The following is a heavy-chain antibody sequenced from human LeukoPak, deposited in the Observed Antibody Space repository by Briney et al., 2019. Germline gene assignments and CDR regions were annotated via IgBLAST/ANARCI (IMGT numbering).Heavy chain of an antibody. J-gene: IGHJ4*02. Sequence: SETLSLTCAVYGVSFSGYYWSWIRQPPGKGLDWIGEINHSGSTNYNPPLTRRGTISVDTSKNQFSLKLSSVTAADTAVYYCARRGLVSYYYDSSGYYFDYWGQGTLVTVSS. CDR2: INHSGST. V-gene: IGHV4-34*01. CDR3: ARRGLVSYYYDSSGYYFDY. D-gene: IGHD3-22*01. CDR1: GVSFSGYY.